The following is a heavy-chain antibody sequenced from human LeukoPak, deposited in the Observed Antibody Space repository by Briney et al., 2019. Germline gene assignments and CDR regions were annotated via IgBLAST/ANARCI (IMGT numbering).Heavy chain of an antibody. CDR1: GYSISSGYY. D-gene: IGHD6-19*01. CDR2: IYHSGST. Sequence: PSETLSLTCAVSGYSISSGYYWGWIRQPPGKGLEWIGSIYHSGSTYYNPSLKSRVTISVDTSKNQFSLKLSSVTAADTAVYYCARGGIAVAGTLGYWGQGTLVTVSS. J-gene: IGHJ4*02. V-gene: IGHV4-38-2*01. CDR3: ARGGIAVAGTLGY.